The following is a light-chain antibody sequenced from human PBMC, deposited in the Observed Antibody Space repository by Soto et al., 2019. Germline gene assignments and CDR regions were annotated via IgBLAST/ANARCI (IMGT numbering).Light chain of an antibody. Sequence: QSALTQPASVSGSPGQSITISCTGTSSDVGGYNYVSWYQHHPGKAPRLMTYAISNRPSGVSSRFSGSKSGNTASLTISGRQAEDEADYYCSSYTSSSTWVFGGGTKVTVL. J-gene: IGLJ3*02. CDR3: SSYTSSSTWV. V-gene: IGLV2-14*01. CDR2: AIS. CDR1: SSDVGGYNY.